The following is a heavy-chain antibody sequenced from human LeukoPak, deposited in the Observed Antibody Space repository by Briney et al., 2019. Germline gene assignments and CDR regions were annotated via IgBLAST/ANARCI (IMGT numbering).Heavy chain of an antibody. J-gene: IGHJ4*02. Sequence: GESLQISCKGSGYSFTSYWIGWVRPMPGKGLGWMGIIYPGDSDTRYSPSFQGQVTISADKSISTAYLQWSSLKASDTAMYYCARHGSSSWYTYVRYWGQGTLVTVSS. V-gene: IGHV5-51*01. CDR3: ARHGSSSWYTYVRY. D-gene: IGHD6-13*01. CDR1: GYSFTSYW. CDR2: IYPGDSDT.